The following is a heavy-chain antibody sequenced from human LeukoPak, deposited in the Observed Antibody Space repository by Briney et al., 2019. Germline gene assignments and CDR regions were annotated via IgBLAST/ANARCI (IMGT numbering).Heavy chain of an antibody. V-gene: IGHV5-51*01. Sequence: GESLQISCKGSGYSFTSYWIGWVRQMPGKGLEWMGIIYPGDSDTRYSPSFQGQVTISADKSISTAYLQWSSLKASDTAMYYCATARRVTTKFYYYYYGMDVWGQGTTVTVSS. CDR2: IYPGDSDT. D-gene: IGHD4-11*01. CDR1: GYSFTSYW. CDR3: ATARRVTTKFYYYYYGMDV. J-gene: IGHJ6*02.